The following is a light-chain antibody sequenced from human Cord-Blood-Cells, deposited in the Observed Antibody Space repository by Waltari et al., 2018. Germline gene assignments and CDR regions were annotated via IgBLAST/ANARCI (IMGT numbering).Light chain of an antibody. J-gene: IGKJ1*01. Sequence: DIQMTQSPSSLSASVGDRVTITCRASQSISSYLNWYQQKPGKAPKLLIYAASSLQSGVPSRFSCSGSGTDFTLTISSLQPEDFATYYCQQSYSTPPQGWTFGQGTKVEIK. CDR2: AAS. CDR1: QSISSY. CDR3: QQSYSTPPQGWT. V-gene: IGKV1-39*01.